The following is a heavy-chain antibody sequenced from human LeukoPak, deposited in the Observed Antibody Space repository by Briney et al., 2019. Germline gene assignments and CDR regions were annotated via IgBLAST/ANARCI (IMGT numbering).Heavy chain of an antibody. CDR1: GFTVSSNY. D-gene: IGHD2-15*01. Sequence: PGGSLRLSCAASGFTVSSNYMSWVRQAPGKGLEWIGEVWNNGNTNYNPSLKSRVTMSVDKSKNQFSLKLNSVTVADTAVYYCATTLGYCGGGNCHNWGQGSLVTVSS. V-gene: IGHV4-4*02. J-gene: IGHJ4*02. CDR3: ATTLGYCGGGNCHN. CDR2: VWNNGNT.